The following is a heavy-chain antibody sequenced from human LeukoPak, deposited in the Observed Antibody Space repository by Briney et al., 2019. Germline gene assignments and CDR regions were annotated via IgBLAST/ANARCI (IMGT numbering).Heavy chain of an antibody. Sequence: GSLRLSCAASGFTFSSYGMHWVRQAPGKGLEWVAVIWYDGSSKYYADSVKGRFTISRDNSKNTLYLQMNSLRAEDTAVYYCARESFDYGDYGWGQGTLVTVSS. V-gene: IGHV3-33*01. CDR3: ARESFDYGDYG. CDR2: IWYDGSSK. CDR1: GFTFSSYG. J-gene: IGHJ4*02. D-gene: IGHD4-17*01.